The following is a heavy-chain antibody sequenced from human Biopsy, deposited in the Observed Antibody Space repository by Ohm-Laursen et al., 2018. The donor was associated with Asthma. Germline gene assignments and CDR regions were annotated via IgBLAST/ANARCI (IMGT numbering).Heavy chain of an antibody. V-gene: IGHV4-39*07. CDR3: ARTTYGDDGFDP. J-gene: IGHJ5*02. CDR2: ISYTGSA. CDR1: GGSMSSSSYY. D-gene: IGHD4-17*01. Sequence: PSQTLSLTCTVSGGSMSSSSYYWGWIRQPPGKGLEWMGSISYTGSAYHNPSLKSRVSISLDTSKNQFSLRLTSVTAADTAVYYCARTTYGDDGFDPWGQGTLVTVSS.